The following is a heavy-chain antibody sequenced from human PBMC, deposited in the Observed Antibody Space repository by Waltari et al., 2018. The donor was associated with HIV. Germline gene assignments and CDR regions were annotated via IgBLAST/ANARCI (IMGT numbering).Heavy chain of an antibody. CDR2: INGGTTGT. CDR1: GFIFSIYA. Sequence: EVQLLESGGDLQQPGGSLRLSCAASGFIFSIYALSWVRQAPGRGLEWVSSINGGTTGTFYAYSVKGRFTISRDSSKNTLYLQMNSLRAEDTAVYYCAKDRSYDSSGYFDYWGEGTLVTVSS. J-gene: IGHJ4*02. D-gene: IGHD3-22*01. V-gene: IGHV3-23*01. CDR3: AKDRSYDSSGYFDY.